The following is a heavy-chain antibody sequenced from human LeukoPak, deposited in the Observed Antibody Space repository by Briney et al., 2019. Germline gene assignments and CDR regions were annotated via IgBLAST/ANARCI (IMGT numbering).Heavy chain of an antibody. CDR3: AREGLSNGMDV. V-gene: IGHV4-59*01. Sequence: SETLSLTCTVSGGSISSYYWSWTRQPPGKGLEWIGYIYYSGSTNYNPSLKSRVTISVDTSKNQFSLKLSSVTAADTAVYYCAREGLSNGMDVWGQGTTVTVSS. CDR2: IYYSGST. J-gene: IGHJ6*02. CDR1: GGSISSYY.